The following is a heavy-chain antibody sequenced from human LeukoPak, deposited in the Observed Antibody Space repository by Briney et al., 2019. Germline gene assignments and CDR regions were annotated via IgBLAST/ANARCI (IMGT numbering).Heavy chain of an antibody. Sequence: ASVKVSCKASGGTLSFSAISWVRQAPGQGLEWMGGIIPIFGTTKFAQKFQGRVTITADESTSTAYMELSSLRSEDSAIYYCARDTGSYSAVADPHYFDYWGQGTLVTVSS. CDR2: IIPIFGTT. D-gene: IGHD6-19*01. CDR1: GGTLSFSA. V-gene: IGHV1-69*13. J-gene: IGHJ4*02. CDR3: ARDTGSYSAVADPHYFDY.